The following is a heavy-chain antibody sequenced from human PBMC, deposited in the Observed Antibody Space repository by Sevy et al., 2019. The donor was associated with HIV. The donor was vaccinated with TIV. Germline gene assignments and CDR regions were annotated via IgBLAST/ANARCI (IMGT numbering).Heavy chain of an antibody. J-gene: IGHJ4*02. V-gene: IGHV3-7*01. Sequence: GGSLRLSCAASGFTFSSYWMSWVRQAPGKGLESVAKIKQDGSEKDYVDSVKGRFTISRDNAKISLYLQMNSLRVEDTAVYYCAREGPTGYFDNWGQGTLVTVSS. CDR1: GFTFSSYW. CDR2: IKQDGSEK. CDR3: AREGPTGYFDN.